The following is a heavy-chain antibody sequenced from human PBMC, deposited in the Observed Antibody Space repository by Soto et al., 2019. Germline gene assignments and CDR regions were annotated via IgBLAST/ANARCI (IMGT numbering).Heavy chain of an antibody. J-gene: IGHJ4*02. V-gene: IGHV1-69*08. CDR2: VNPLLGTA. Sequence: QVQLVQSGAEVKKPGSSVRVSCKISRGSLSNITVSWVRQAPGLGLEWMGRVNPLLGTANYAQKFQGRVTLSADRSTNTAYMDMTSLTSDDTAMYYCARLPLDSWGQGTLVTVSS. CDR3: ARLPLDS. CDR1: RGSLSNIT.